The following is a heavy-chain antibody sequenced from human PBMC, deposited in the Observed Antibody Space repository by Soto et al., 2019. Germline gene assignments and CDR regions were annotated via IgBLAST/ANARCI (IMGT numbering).Heavy chain of an antibody. D-gene: IGHD4-17*01. CDR2: IYHSGST. CDR3: ARGVNDYGDYVLESYYFDY. CDR1: GGSISSGGYS. V-gene: IGHV4-30-2*01. J-gene: IGHJ4*02. Sequence: PSETLSLTCAVSGGSISSGGYSWSWIRQPPGKGLEWIGYIYHSGSTYYNPSLKSRVTISVDRSKNQFSLKLSSVTAADTAVYYCARGVNDYGDYVLESYYFDYWGQGTLVPSPQ.